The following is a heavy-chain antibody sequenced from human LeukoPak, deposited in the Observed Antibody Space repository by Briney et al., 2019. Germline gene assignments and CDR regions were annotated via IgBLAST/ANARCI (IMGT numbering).Heavy chain of an antibody. CDR2: IIPIFGTA. D-gene: IGHD3-10*01. CDR1: GGTFSSYA. CDR3: ARAGYYYGSGSYYKPNWFDP. V-gene: IGHV1-69*13. J-gene: IGHJ5*02. Sequence: ASVKVSCKASGGTFSSYAISWVRQAPGQGLEWMGGIIPIFGTANYAQKFQGRVTITADESTSTAYMELSSLRSEDTAVYYCARAGYYYGSGSYYKPNWFDPWGQGTLVTVSS.